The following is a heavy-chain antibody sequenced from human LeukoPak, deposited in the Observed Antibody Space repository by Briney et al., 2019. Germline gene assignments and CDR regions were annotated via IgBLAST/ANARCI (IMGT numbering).Heavy chain of an antibody. Sequence: GGSLRLSCAASGFTFSDYGMSWVRQAPGKGLEWVSSISSSSSYIYYADSVKGRFTISRDNAKNSLYLQMNSLRAEDTAVYYCARDLGSSSWADAFDIWGQGTMVTVSS. V-gene: IGHV3-21*01. CDR2: ISSSSSYI. J-gene: IGHJ3*02. D-gene: IGHD6-13*01. CDR1: GFTFSDYG. CDR3: ARDLGSSSWADAFDI.